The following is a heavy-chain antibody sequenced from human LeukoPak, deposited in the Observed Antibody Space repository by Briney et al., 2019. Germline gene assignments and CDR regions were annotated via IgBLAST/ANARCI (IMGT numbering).Heavy chain of an antibody. CDR1: GGTFSSYA. Sequence: VKASCKASGGTFSSYAISWVRQAPGQGLEWMGGIIPIFGTANYEQKFQGRVTITTDESTSTAYMVLSSLRSEDTAVYYCARGYGSGGGSYAFDIWGQGTMVTVSS. CDR3: ARGYGSGGGSYAFDI. CDR2: IIPIFGTA. J-gene: IGHJ3*02. V-gene: IGHV1-69*13. D-gene: IGHD3-10*01.